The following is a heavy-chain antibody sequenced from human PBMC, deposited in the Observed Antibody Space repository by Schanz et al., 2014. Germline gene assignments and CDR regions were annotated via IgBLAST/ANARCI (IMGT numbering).Heavy chain of an antibody. CDR3: ARGRGFYDY. CDR1: GGTFSSDT. V-gene: IGHV1-69*02. D-gene: IGHD3-10*01. J-gene: IGHJ4*02. CDR2: INPIGGST. Sequence: QVHLVQSGAEVKKPGSSVKVSCKASGGTFSSDTFSWVRQAPGQGLEWMGIINPIGGSTTYAQKFRGAVTLTTDTSTDTAYMELSSLTSEDTAVHYCARGRGFYDYWGQGTLVTVSS.